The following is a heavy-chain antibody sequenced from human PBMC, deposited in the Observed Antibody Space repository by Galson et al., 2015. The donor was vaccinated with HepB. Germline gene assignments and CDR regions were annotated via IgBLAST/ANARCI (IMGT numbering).Heavy chain of an antibody. CDR2: ISSSSSYT. J-gene: IGHJ3*02. V-gene: IGHV3-11*05. Sequence: SLRLSCAASGFTFSDYYMSWIRQAPGKGLEWVSYISSSSSYTNYADSVKGRFTISRDNAKNSLYVQMNSLRAEDTAVYYWARERGILVVTTGAFDIWGQGTMVTVSS. CDR1: GFTFSDYY. CDR3: ARERGILVVTTGAFDI. D-gene: IGHD3-22*01.